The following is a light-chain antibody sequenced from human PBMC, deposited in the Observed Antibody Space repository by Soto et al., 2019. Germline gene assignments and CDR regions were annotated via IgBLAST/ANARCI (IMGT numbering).Light chain of an antibody. V-gene: IGKV3-11*01. CDR2: DAY. CDR3: QQRGT. Sequence: EILLTQSPATLSLSPGERATLSCRAIQSVGSYLAWYQQKPGQAPRLLSYDAYKMATGIPPSFSGSGSGTDFTLNISSLEPEDSAVYYCQQRGTFGPGTTVDI. J-gene: IGKJ3*01. CDR1: QSVGSY.